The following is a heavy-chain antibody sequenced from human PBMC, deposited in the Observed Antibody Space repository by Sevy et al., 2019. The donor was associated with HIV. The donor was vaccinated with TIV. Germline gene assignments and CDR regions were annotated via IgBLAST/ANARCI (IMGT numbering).Heavy chain of an antibody. CDR2: INPNSGGT. J-gene: IGHJ4*02. CDR3: TNTGNGFDY. CDR1: GYTFTGYY. Sequence: ASVKVSCKASGYTFTGYYMHWVRRAPGQGLEWVGWINPNSGGTNYAQKFQGRVTMTRETSINKAYMELSSLRPDDTAIYYCTNTGNGFDYWGQGTLVTVSS. D-gene: IGHD2-8*01. V-gene: IGHV1-2*02.